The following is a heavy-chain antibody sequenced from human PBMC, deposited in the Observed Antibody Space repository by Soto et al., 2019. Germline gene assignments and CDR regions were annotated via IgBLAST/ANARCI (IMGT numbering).Heavy chain of an antibody. D-gene: IGHD4-17*01. CDR2: IYYSGST. V-gene: IGHV4-59*08. J-gene: IGHJ3*02. Sequence: QVQLQESGPGLVKPSETLSLTCTVSGGSISSYYWSWIRQPPGKGLEWIGYIYYSGSTNYNPSLKSRVAISVDSSLNQFSVKLSSVTAGDTAVYYCAAAYVTTVSTDAFDIWGRGTMGTVSA. CDR1: GGSISSYY. CDR3: AAAYVTTVSTDAFDI.